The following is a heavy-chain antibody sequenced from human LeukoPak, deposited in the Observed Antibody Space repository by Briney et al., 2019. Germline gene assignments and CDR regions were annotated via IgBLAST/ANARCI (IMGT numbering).Heavy chain of an antibody. D-gene: IGHD5-18*01. V-gene: IGHV1-8*03. CDR2: MNSNSGNT. Sequence: ASVKVSCKASGYTFTSYDINWVRQATGQGLEWMGWMNSNSGNTGYAQKFQARVTFTRITSISTAYMELRSLRSEDTAVYYCVRGERGYRYGFEYFQKWGQGTLVTFSS. CDR3: VRGERGYRYGFEYFQK. CDR1: GYTFTSYD. J-gene: IGHJ1*01.